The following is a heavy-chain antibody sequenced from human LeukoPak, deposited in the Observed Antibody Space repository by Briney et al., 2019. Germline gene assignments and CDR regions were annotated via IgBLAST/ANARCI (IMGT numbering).Heavy chain of an antibody. CDR3: ARFKRADGWSYFDY. D-gene: IGHD6-19*01. CDR2: IWNSGST. V-gene: IGHV4-59*01. J-gene: IGHJ4*02. Sequence: PSQTLSLTCSISGGSLSFYYGSWIRHPPGGGLEWVGHIWNSGSTNYSPSLKRRVTISVDTSKNQFSLKLSSVTAADTAVYYCARFKRADGWSYFDYWGQGTLVTVSS. CDR1: GGSLSFYY.